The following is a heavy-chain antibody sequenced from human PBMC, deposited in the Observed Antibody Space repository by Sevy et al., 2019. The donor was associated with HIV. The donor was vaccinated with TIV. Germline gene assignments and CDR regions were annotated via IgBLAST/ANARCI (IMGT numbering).Heavy chain of an antibody. CDR1: GYTFTSNG. Sequence: ASVKVSCKASGYTFTSNGISWVRQAPGQGLEWMGWISTYNGYAQYGQKFQGRVTMTTDTSTSTAYMDLRSLKSDDTAVYYCARDGIVVAGFGLGLDYWGQGTLVTVSS. V-gene: IGHV1-18*04. D-gene: IGHD6-19*01. CDR3: ARDGIVVAGFGLGLDY. CDR2: ISTYNGYA. J-gene: IGHJ4*02.